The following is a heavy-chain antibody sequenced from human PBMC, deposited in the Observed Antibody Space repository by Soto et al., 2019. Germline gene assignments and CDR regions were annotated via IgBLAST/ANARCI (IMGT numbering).Heavy chain of an antibody. V-gene: IGHV1-18*01. CDR3: ARYCSSTSCYTRSYYYYGMDV. Sequence: ASVKVSCKASGYTFTGYGISWVRQAPGQGLEWMGWISAYNGNTNYAQKLQGRVTMTTDTSTSTAYMELRSLRSDDTAVYYCARYCSSTSCYTRSYYYYGMDVWGQGTTVTVSS. D-gene: IGHD2-2*02. CDR1: GYTFTGYG. J-gene: IGHJ6*02. CDR2: ISAYNGNT.